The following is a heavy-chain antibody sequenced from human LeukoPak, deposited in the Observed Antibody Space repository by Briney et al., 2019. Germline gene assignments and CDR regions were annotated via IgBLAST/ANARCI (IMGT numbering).Heavy chain of an antibody. D-gene: IGHD2-2*01. CDR1: GYTFTSYG. V-gene: IGHV1-18*01. J-gene: IGHJ4*02. CDR3: ARLVVPAATFDY. CDR2: ISAYNGIT. Sequence: ASVKVSCKASGYTFTSYGISWVRQAPGQGLEWMGWISAYNGITNYAQKLQGRVSMTTGTSTSTAYMELRSLRPDDTAVYYCARLVVPAATFDYWGQGTLVTVSS.